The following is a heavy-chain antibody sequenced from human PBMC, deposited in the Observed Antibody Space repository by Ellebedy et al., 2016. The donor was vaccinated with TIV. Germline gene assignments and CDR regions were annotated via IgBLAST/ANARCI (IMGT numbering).Heavy chain of an antibody. Sequence: SQTLSLTXXVYGGSFSGYYWSWIRQPPGKGLEWIGEINHSGSTNYNPSLKSRVTISVDTSKNQFSLKLSSVTAADTAVYYCARGEHMVRGIDYWGQGTLVTVSS. CDR2: INHSGST. CDR3: ARGEHMVRGIDY. D-gene: IGHD3-10*01. J-gene: IGHJ4*02. V-gene: IGHV4-34*01. CDR1: GGSFSGYY.